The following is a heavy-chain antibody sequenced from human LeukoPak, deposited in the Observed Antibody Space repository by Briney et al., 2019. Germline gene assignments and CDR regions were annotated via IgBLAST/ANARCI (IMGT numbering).Heavy chain of an antibody. CDR2: ISYDGSNK. CDR3: ARDARRPRDVVVTSDDLDY. CDR1: GFTFSSYA. J-gene: IGHJ4*02. V-gene: IGHV3-30*01. D-gene: IGHD2-21*02. Sequence: GGSLRLSCAASGFTFSSYAMHWVRQAPGKGLEGVAVISYDGSNKYYADSVKGRFTISRDNSKNTLYLQMNSLRAEDTAVYYCARDARRPRDVVVTSDDLDYWGQGTLVTVSS.